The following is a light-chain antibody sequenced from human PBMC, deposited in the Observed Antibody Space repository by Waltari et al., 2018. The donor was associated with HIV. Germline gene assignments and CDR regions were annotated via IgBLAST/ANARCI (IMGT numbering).Light chain of an antibody. CDR2: EAS. CDR3: SSYAGSNNRWV. V-gene: IGLV2-8*01. Sequence: QSALTQPPSASGSPGTSLTISCTGTSNAVGGSNLVPWYQPPPGKAPKLMIYEASKRPSGVPDRFSGSKSGSTASLTVSGLQAEDEADYYCSSYAGSNNRWVFGGGTKLTAL. J-gene: IGLJ3*02. CDR1: SNAVGGSNL.